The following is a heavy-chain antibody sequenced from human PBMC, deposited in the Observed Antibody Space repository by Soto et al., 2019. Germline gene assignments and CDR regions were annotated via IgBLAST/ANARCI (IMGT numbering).Heavy chain of an antibody. CDR2: IKTTTDGGTT. Sequence: EVQLVESGGGLVKPGGSLKLSCAASGFTFSNAWLSWVRQAPGKGLVWVGHIKTTTDGGTTDYAAPVKGRFTISRDDSPNTLYLQMDSLNTEDTAVYFCTTESHGYRYFDYWRQGTLVTVSS. CDR3: TTESHGYRYFDY. D-gene: IGHD5-18*01. J-gene: IGHJ4*02. CDR1: GFTFSNAW. V-gene: IGHV3-15*01.